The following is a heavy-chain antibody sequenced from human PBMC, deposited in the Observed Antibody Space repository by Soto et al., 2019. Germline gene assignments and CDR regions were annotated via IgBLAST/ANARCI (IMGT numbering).Heavy chain of an antibody. Sequence: SETLSLPRTVSGPSISGFYRRWLRKSAGKGLEWIGRIYDTGTTDYNPSLKSRVMMSVDTSKKQFSLKLRSVTAADTAVYYCVRDGTKTLRDWFDPWGQGISVTVSS. CDR1: GPSISGFY. CDR2: IYDTGTT. D-gene: IGHD1-1*01. V-gene: IGHV4-4*07. J-gene: IGHJ5*02. CDR3: VRDGTKTLRDWFDP.